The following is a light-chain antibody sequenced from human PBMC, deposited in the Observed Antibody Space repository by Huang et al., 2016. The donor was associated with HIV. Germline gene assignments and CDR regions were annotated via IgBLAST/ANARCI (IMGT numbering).Light chain of an antibody. J-gene: IGKJ2*01. CDR2: SAS. Sequence: DIVMTQSPLSLSVTPGEPASMSCRSTQSLLRSDGHDCLDWFLQKPGQSPQLLIYSASNRASGVPDRFSGTGSGSNFPLRSSRVESEDVGLYYCMQGLQTPRTFGQGTRLKIK. CDR1: QSLLRSDGHDC. CDR3: MQGLQTPRT. V-gene: IGKV2-28*01.